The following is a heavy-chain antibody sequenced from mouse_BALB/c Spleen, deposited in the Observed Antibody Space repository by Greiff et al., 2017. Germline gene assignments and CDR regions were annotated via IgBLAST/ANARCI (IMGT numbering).Heavy chain of an antibody. Sequence: EVKLVESGPGLVKPSQSLSLTCSVTGYSITSGYYWNWIRQFPGNKLEWMGYISYDGSNNYNPSLKNRISITRDTSKNQFFLKLNSVTTEDTATYYCARGSNYELFDYWGQGTTLTVSS. D-gene: IGHD2-5*01. CDR2: ISYDGSN. V-gene: IGHV3-6*02. CDR3: ARGSNYELFDY. J-gene: IGHJ2*01. CDR1: GYSITSGYY.